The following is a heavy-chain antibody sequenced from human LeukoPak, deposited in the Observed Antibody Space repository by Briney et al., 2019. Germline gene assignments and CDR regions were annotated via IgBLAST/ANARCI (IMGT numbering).Heavy chain of an antibody. D-gene: IGHD3-10*01. V-gene: IGHV3-48*02. J-gene: IGHJ6*03. Sequence: GGSLRLSCAASGFTFSSYSMNWVRQAPGKGLEWVSYISSSSSTIYYADSVKGRFTISRDNAKNSLYLQMNSLRDEDTAVYYCARGITMVQGVIIGQHMDVWGKGTTVTVSS. CDR3: ARGITMVQGVIIGQHMDV. CDR1: GFTFSSYS. CDR2: ISSSSSTI.